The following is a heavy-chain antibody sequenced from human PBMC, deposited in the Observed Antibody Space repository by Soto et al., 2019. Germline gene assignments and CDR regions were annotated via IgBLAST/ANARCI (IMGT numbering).Heavy chain of an antibody. V-gene: IGHV1-69*02. CDR1: GGTFSSYT. J-gene: IGHJ4*02. Sequence: QVQLVQSGAEVKKPGSSVKVSCKASGGTFSSYTISWVRQAPGQGIEWMGRIIPILGIANYAQKFQGRVTITADKSTSTAYMELSSLRSEDTAVYYCARANYDILTGYYAFFDYWGQGTLVTVSS. CDR2: IIPILGIA. CDR3: ARANYDILTGYYAFFDY. D-gene: IGHD3-9*01.